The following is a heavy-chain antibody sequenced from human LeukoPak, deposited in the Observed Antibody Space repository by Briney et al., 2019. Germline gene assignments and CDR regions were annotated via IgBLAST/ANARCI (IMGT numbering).Heavy chain of an antibody. CDR1: GDSVSSNSAA. D-gene: IGHD3-10*01. CDR2: TYYRSKWYN. J-gene: IGHJ6*02. V-gene: IGHV6-1*01. Sequence: SQTLSLTCAISGDSVSSNSAAWNWIRQSPSRGLEWLGRTYYRSKWYNDYAVSVKSRITINPDTSKNQFSLQLNSVTPEDTAVYYCAKDLGALLWFGELYYYYGMDVWGQGTTVTVSS. CDR3: AKDLGALLWFGELYYYYGMDV.